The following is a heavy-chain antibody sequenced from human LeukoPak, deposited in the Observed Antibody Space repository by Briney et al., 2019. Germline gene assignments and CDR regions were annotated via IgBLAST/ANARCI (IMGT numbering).Heavy chain of an antibody. J-gene: IGHJ3*02. CDR2: IWYDGSNK. CDR1: GFTFSSYS. Sequence: GGSLRLSCAASGFTFSSYSMHWVRQAPGKGLEWVAVIWYDGSNKYYADSVKGRFTISRDNSKNTLYLQMNSLRAEDTAVYYCARDIAFGYSSSWQWSKRDAFDIWGQGTMVTVSS. D-gene: IGHD6-13*01. V-gene: IGHV3-33*01. CDR3: ARDIAFGYSSSWQWSKRDAFDI.